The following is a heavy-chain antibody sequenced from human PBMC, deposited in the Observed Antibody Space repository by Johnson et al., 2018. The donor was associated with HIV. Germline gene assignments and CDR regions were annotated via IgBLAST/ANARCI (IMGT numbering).Heavy chain of an antibody. V-gene: IGHV3-7*03. Sequence: VQLVESGGGLVQPGGSLRLSCAASGFTFSSYWMTWVRQAPGKGLEWVANIKQDGSEKYYVDSVRGRFTISRDNAKNSLNLQMNSLRAEDNAVYYCAGEDGDDGDSILDDAFDIWGQGTMVTVSS. CDR2: IKQDGSEK. J-gene: IGHJ3*02. CDR1: GFTFSSYW. D-gene: IGHD4-17*01. CDR3: AGEDGDDGDSILDDAFDI.